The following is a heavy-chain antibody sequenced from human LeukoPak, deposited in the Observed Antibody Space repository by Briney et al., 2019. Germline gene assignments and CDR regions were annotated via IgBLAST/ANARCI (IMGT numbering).Heavy chain of an antibody. CDR1: GFTFSSYE. CDR2: ISSSGSAI. CDR3: ARVGAVAAG. V-gene: IGHV3-48*03. Sequence: GGSLRLSCAASGFTFSSYEMNWVRQAPGKGLEWVSYISSSGSAIYYADSVKGRFTISRENAKNSLYLQMNSLRAEDTAVYYCARVGAVAAGWGQGTLVTVSS. J-gene: IGHJ4*02. D-gene: IGHD6-19*01.